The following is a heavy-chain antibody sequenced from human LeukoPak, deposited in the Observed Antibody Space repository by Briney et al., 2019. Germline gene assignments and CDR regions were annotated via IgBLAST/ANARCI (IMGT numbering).Heavy chain of an antibody. Sequence: GGSLRLSCTASGFTFGDYTMHWVRQAPGKGLEWVSLISWDGGSTYYADSVKGRFTISRDNSKNSLYLQMNSLRTEDTALYYCATLGSIAVAGNDDWGQGTLVTVSS. CDR2: ISWDGGST. CDR1: GFTFGDYT. D-gene: IGHD6-19*01. CDR3: ATLGSIAVAGNDD. V-gene: IGHV3-43*01. J-gene: IGHJ4*02.